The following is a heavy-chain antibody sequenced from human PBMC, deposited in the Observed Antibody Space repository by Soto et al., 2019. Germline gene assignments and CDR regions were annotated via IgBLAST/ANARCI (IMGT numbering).Heavy chain of an antibody. V-gene: IGHV1-69*13. CDR2: IIPIFGTA. CDR3: ARDRFPXYSDSSAYYYYYYAMDV. CDR1: GGTFSSYA. Sequence: ASVKVSCKASGGTFSSYAISWVRQAPGQGLEWMGGIIPIFGTANYAQKFQGRVTITADESTSTAYMELSSLRSEDTAVYYCARDRFPXYSDSSAYYYYYYAMDVWGQGTTVTVSS. D-gene: IGHD3-22*01. J-gene: IGHJ6*02.